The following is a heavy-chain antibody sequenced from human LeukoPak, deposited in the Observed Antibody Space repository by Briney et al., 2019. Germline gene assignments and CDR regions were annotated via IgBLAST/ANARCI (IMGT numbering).Heavy chain of an antibody. J-gene: IGHJ6*03. CDR3: ARRTYYYDSSGYYYYYMDV. V-gene: IGHV4-59*08. Sequence: PSETLSLTCTVSGGSISSYYWSWIRHPPGKGLECIGYIYYSGSTNYNPPLKSRVTISADTSKNQFSLKLSSVTAADTAVYFCARRTYYYDSSGYYYYYMDVWGKGTTDTVSS. CDR2: IYYSGST. D-gene: IGHD3-22*01. CDR1: GGSISSYY.